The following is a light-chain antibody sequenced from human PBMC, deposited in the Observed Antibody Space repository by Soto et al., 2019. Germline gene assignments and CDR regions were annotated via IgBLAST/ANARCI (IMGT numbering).Light chain of an antibody. Sequence: QSVLTQPPSVSGAPGQRVTISCTGSSSNIGAGYDVHWYQQLPGTAPKLLIYGXXNRXXXXXXXXSGSKSGTSASLAITGLQAEDEXXYYCQSYDSSLSGWVFGGGTKVTVL. CDR2: GXX. CDR3: QSYDSSLSGWV. V-gene: IGLV1-40*01. J-gene: IGLJ3*02. CDR1: SSNIGAGYD.